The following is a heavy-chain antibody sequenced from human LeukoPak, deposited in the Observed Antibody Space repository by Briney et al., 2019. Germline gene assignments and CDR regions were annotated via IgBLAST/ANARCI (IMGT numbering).Heavy chain of an antibody. CDR2: IYPGDSDT. CDR3: ARLCRGRITMVRGVNNWFDP. D-gene: IGHD3-10*01. J-gene: IGHJ5*02. CDR1: GYSFTSYW. V-gene: IGHV5-51*01. Sequence: GESLKISCKGSGYSFTSYWIGWVRQMPGKGLEWMGIIYPGDSDTRYSPSFQGQVTISADKSISTAYRQWSSLKASDTAMYYCARLCRGRITMVRGVNNWFDPWGQGTLVTVSS.